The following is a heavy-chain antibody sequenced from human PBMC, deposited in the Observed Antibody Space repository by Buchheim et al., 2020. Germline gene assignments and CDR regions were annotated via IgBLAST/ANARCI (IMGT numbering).Heavy chain of an antibody. D-gene: IGHD3-16*02. CDR3: ARDYYDYVWGSYRYNYYYGMDV. Sequence: QVQLVQSGAEVKKPGASVKVSCKASGYTFTSYYMHWVRQAPGQGLEWMGIINPSGGSTSYAQKFQGRVTMTRDPATSTVYMELSSLRSEDTAVYYCARDYYDYVWGSYRYNYYYGMDVWGQGTT. CDR2: INPSGGST. CDR1: GYTFTSYY. V-gene: IGHV1-46*01. J-gene: IGHJ6*02.